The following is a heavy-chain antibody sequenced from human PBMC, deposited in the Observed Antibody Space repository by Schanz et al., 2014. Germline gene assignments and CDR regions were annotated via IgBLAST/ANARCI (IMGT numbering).Heavy chain of an antibody. V-gene: IGHV3-7*04. Sequence: EVQLVESGGGLVQPGGSLRLSCVASGFTFSNYWMTWVRQAPGKGLEWVANIKQDGSEKYYVDSVKGRFTISRDNAKNSLFLHMNSLRAEDTAVYYCVRDIMHRVYDSGSAWGQGTLVTVSS. D-gene: IGHD3-10*01. CDR3: VRDIMHRVYDSGSA. J-gene: IGHJ5*02. CDR2: IKQDGSEK. CDR1: GFTFSNYW.